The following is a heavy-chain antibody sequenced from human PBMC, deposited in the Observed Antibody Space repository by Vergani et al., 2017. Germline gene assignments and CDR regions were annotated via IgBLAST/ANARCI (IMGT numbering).Heavy chain of an antibody. Sequence: QVQLVESGGNVVQSGTSLRLSCAASGFSFGSYGMHWVRQSPGKGLEWVAVISNDGGNKYYADSVKGRFTIYKDNAKNSLYLQMNSLRAEDTALYYCAKDHYDFWSGYPNLSPFDLWGRGTLVTVSS. V-gene: IGHV3-30*18. CDR3: AKDHYDFWSGYPNLSPFDL. D-gene: IGHD3-3*01. CDR1: GFSFGSYG. J-gene: IGHJ2*01. CDR2: ISNDGGNK.